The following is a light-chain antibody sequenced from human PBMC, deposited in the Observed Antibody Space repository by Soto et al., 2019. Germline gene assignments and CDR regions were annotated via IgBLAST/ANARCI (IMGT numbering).Light chain of an antibody. J-gene: IGKJ1*01. CDR2: YAS. V-gene: IGKV1-5*01. Sequence: EIQLAQSPATLSASAGDRVTFACRASQSVSSCLAWYQQKPGPAPKRLIFYASPLESGVPSRFSGSGAGTEVTLTISSLQPDDFATDYCPQYDGYPRTFGQGTKVDIK. CDR1: QSVSSC. CDR3: PQYDGYPRT.